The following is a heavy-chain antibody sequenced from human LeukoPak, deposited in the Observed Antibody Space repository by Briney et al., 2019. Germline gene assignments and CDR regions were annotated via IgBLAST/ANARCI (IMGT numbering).Heavy chain of an antibody. CDR3: ARESYSGVHYYYYMDV. CDR2: INPSGGST. Sequence: ASVKVSCKASGGTFSSYAISWVRQAPGQGLEWMGIINPSGGSTSYAQKFQGRVTMTRDMSTSTVYMELSSLRSEDTAVYYCARESYSGVHYYYYMDVWGKGTTVTVSS. CDR1: GGTFSSYA. V-gene: IGHV1-46*01. J-gene: IGHJ6*03. D-gene: IGHD6-19*01.